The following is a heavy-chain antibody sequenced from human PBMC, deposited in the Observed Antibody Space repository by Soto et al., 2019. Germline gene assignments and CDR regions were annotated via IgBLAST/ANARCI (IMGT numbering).Heavy chain of an antibody. CDR1: GGSFSGYY. Sequence: PSETLSLTCTVYGGSFSGYYWSWIRQPPGKGLEWIGEINHSGSTNYNPSLKSRVTISVDTSKNQFSLKLNSVTAADTAVYYCARALGYTYGHLPIDYWGQGTRVTVSS. CDR2: INHSGST. D-gene: IGHD5-18*01. CDR3: ARALGYTYGHLPIDY. J-gene: IGHJ4*02. V-gene: IGHV4-34*01.